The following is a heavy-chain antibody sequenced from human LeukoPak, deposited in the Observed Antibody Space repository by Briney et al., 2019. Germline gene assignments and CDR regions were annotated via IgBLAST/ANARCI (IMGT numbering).Heavy chain of an antibody. CDR2: ISGSGGST. CDR1: GFTFSSYA. D-gene: IGHD3-16*02. V-gene: IGHV3-23*01. CDR3: AKGLPMITFGGVIVPKPDY. Sequence: GGSLRLSCAASGFTFSSYAMSWVRQAPGKGLEWVSAISGSGGSTYYADSVKGRFTISRDNSKNTLYLQMNSLRAEDTAVYYCAKGLPMITFGGVIVPKPDYWGQGTLVTVSS. J-gene: IGHJ4*02.